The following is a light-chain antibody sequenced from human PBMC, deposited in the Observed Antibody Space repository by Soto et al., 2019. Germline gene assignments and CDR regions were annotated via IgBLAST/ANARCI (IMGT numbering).Light chain of an antibody. V-gene: IGKV3-20*01. CDR3: QQYVNSQT. CDR2: GTS. CDR1: QSVSSN. Sequence: EIVMTQSPATLSVSPGERATLSCRASQSVSSNLACYQQKPGQAPRLLIYGTSSRATGIPDRFSGSGSGTDFTLTISRLEPEDIAVYYCQQYVNSQTFGQGTKVDIK. J-gene: IGKJ1*01.